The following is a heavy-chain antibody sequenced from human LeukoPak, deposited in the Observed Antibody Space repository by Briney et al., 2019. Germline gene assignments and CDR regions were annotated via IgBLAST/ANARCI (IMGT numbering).Heavy chain of an antibody. CDR3: ARDGGGGEDYYYYYYYMDV. V-gene: IGHV4-30-4*08. Sequence: SQTLSLTCTVSGGSISSGDYYWSWIRQPPGKGLGWIGYIYYSGSTYYNPSLKSRVTISVDTSKNQFSLKLSSVTAADTAVYYCARDGGGGEDYYYYYYYMDVWGKGTTVTVSS. CDR1: GGSISSGDYY. CDR2: IYYSGST. J-gene: IGHJ6*03. D-gene: IGHD2-21*01.